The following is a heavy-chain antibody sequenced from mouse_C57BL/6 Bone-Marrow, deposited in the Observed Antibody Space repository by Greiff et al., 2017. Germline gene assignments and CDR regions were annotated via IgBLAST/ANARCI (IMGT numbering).Heavy chain of an antibody. CDR1: GFNIKDDY. Sequence: VQLQQSGAELVRPGASVKLSCTASGFNIKDDYMHWVKQRPEQGLEWIGWIDPENGDTEYASKFQGKATITADPSSNTAYLQLSSLTSEDTAVYYCTSNCFDYWGQGTTLTVSS. J-gene: IGHJ2*01. D-gene: IGHD2-1*01. V-gene: IGHV14-4*01. CDR3: TSNCFDY. CDR2: IDPENGDT.